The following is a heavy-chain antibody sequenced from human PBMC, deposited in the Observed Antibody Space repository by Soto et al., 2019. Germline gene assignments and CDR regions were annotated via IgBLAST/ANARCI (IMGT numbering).Heavy chain of an antibody. CDR1: GGTFSSYA. D-gene: IGHD6-13*01. Sequence: SVKVSCKASGGTFSSYAISWVRQAPGQGLEWMGGIIPIFGTANYAQKFQGRVTITADESTSTAYMELSSLRSEDTAVYYCARAGKGSSESPSIPTYYYYGMDVWGQGTTVTVSS. CDR2: IIPIFGTA. CDR3: ARAGKGSSESPSIPTYYYYGMDV. V-gene: IGHV1-69*13. J-gene: IGHJ6*02.